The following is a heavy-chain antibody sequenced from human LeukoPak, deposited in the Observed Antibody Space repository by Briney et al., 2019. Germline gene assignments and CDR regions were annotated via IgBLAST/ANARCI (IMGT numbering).Heavy chain of an antibody. V-gene: IGHV3-23*01. CDR2: ISGSGGST. J-gene: IGHJ4*02. CDR3: EKSCGGDCPDH. Sequence: GGSLRLSCAASGFTFSSYAMSWVRQAPGKGLEWVSTISGSGGSTYYADSVKGRFVISRDNSKNTLYLQMNSLRAEDTAVYYCEKSCGGDCPDHWGQGTLVTVSS. CDR1: GFTFSSYA. D-gene: IGHD2-21*01.